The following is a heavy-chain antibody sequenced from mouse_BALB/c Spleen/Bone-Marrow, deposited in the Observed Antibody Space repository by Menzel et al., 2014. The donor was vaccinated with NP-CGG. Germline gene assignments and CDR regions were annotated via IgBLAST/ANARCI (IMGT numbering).Heavy chain of an antibody. V-gene: IGHV1-67*01. CDR3: ARGSSPYYYAMDY. CDR2: ISTYSGNT. D-gene: IGHD1-1*01. CDR1: GYTFTDYA. J-gene: IGHJ4*01. Sequence: ESGPELVRPGVSVKISCKGSGYTFTDYAMHWVKQSHAKSLEWIGVISTYSGNTNYDQKFKGKATMTVDKSSSTAYMELARLTSEDSAIYYCARGSSPYYYAMDYWGQGTSVTVSS.